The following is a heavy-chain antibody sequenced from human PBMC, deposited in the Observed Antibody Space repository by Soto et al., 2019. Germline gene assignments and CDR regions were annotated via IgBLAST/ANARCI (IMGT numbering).Heavy chain of an antibody. J-gene: IGHJ3*02. D-gene: IGHD5-12*01. CDR2: VYSSGRT. CDR3: ARDHNGFNTAFDI. Sequence: QLQLQESGPGLVRPSQTLSLTCSVSGGSITSGGYYWGWIRQLPGKGLEWVAYVYSSGRTYYNPSLESRLSISLDTSKNQFSLTLRSVTVADTAIYYCARDHNGFNTAFDIWGQGAMVTVSS. V-gene: IGHV4-31*03. CDR1: GGSITSGGYY.